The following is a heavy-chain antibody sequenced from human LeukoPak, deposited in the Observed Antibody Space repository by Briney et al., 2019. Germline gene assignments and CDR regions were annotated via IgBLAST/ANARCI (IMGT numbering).Heavy chain of an antibody. J-gene: IGHJ5*02. Sequence: PSETLSLTCTVSGDFISSSNYYWGWIRQPAGKGLEWIGRMYTSGSTNYNPSLKSRVTMSVDTSKNQFSLKLSSVTAADTAVYYCARGGYYYDSSPNWFDPWGQGTLVTVSS. CDR1: GDFISSSNYY. CDR2: MYTSGST. CDR3: ARGGYYYDSSPNWFDP. V-gene: IGHV4-61*02. D-gene: IGHD3-22*01.